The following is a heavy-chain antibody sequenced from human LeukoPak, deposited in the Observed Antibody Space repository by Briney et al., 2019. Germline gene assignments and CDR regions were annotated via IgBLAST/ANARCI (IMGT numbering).Heavy chain of an antibody. CDR1: GGSISSYY. CDR2: IYYSGST. V-gene: IGHV4-59*08. D-gene: IGHD1-26*01. CDR3: ARGAKVGAIRDAFDI. J-gene: IGHJ3*02. Sequence: SETLSLTCTVSGGSISSYYWSWIRQPPGKGLEWIGYIYYSGSTNYNPSLKSRVTISVDTSKNQFSLKLSSVTAADTAVYYCARGAKVGAIRDAFDIWGQGTMVTVSS.